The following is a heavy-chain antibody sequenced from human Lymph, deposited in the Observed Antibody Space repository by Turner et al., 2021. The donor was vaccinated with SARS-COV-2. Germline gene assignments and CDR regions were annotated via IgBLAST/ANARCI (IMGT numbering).Heavy chain of an antibody. CDR1: GGTFSTYA. CDR3: ARRHSGNYDAFDI. CDR2: IIPILGRA. Sequence: VQLVQSGPALPKPASSVQVSCTASGGTFSTYAISWVRQAPGQGLEWMGGIIPILGRANYAQKFQGRVTITADKSTSTAYMELSSLRSEDTAVYHCARRHSGNYDAFDIWGQGTMVTVSS. V-gene: IGHV1-69*10. D-gene: IGHD1-26*01. J-gene: IGHJ3*02.